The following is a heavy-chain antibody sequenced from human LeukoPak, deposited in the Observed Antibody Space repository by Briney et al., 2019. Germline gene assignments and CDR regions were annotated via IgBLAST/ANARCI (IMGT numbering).Heavy chain of an antibody. Sequence: PGGSLRLSCAASGFTFSSYSMNWVRQAPGKGLEWVSSISSSSSYIYYADSVKGRFTISRDNAKNSLYLQMNSLRAEDTAVYYCARDHPYSSGWTTLDCWGQGTLVTVSS. J-gene: IGHJ4*02. CDR2: ISSSSSYI. CDR1: GFTFSSYS. D-gene: IGHD6-19*01. V-gene: IGHV3-21*01. CDR3: ARDHPYSSGWTTLDC.